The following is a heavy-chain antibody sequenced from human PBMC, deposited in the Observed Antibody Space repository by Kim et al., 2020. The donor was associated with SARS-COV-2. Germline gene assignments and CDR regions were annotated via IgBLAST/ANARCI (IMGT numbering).Heavy chain of an antibody. V-gene: IGHV3-23*01. D-gene: IGHD2-15*01. Sequence: GGSLRLSCAASGFAFTNYAMNWVRQAPEKGLEWVSSSTAGGTATYHADSVKGRFTISRDDSKNTLYLQMNNLRTEDTAVSYCAKAPSPYCRGVRCYPFDYWGQGTLVAVSS. CDR2: STAGGTAT. CDR3: AKAPSPYCRGVRCYPFDY. CDR1: GFAFTNYA. J-gene: IGHJ4*02.